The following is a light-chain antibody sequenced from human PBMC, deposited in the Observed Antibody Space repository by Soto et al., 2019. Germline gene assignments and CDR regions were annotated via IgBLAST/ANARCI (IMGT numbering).Light chain of an antibody. CDR2: AAS. Sequence: DIVMTQSPDSLAVSLGERATINCKSSRSLLSSADNENYLAWYQQKSGQPPKLLIYAASIRHSGVPDRISGSGSGTDFTLTISNRQAEDVEIFSCQKYYGGPIIFGGGTKVEIK. CDR1: RSLLSSADNENY. J-gene: IGKJ4*01. CDR3: QKYYGGPII. V-gene: IGKV4-1*01.